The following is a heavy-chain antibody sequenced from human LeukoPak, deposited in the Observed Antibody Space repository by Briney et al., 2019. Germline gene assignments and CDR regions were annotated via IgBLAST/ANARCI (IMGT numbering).Heavy chain of an antibody. CDR1: GFTFSGSA. CDR2: IRSKANSYAT. Sequence: GGSLRLSCAASGFTFSGSAMHWVRQASGKGLEWVGRIRSKANSYATAYAASVKGRFTISRDDSKNTAYLQMNSLKTEDTAVYYCTSRVLTRYCSGGSCDVNDAFDIWGQGTMVTASS. J-gene: IGHJ3*02. D-gene: IGHD2-15*01. CDR3: TSRVLTRYCSGGSCDVNDAFDI. V-gene: IGHV3-73*01.